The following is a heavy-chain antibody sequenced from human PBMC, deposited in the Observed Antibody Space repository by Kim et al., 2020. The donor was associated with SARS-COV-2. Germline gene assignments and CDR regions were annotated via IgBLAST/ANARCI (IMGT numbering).Heavy chain of an antibody. CDR3: ARGVGYYDSSGYYWDSGMDV. CDR1: GFTFSSYS. D-gene: IGHD3-22*01. Sequence: GGSLRLSCAASGFTFSSYSMNWVRQAPGKGLEWVSSISSSSSFIYYADSVKGRFTIFRDNAKNSLYLQMNSLRAEDTAVYYCARGVGYYDSSGYYWDSGMDVWGQGTTVTVSS. V-gene: IGHV3-21*01. J-gene: IGHJ6*02. CDR2: ISSSSSFI.